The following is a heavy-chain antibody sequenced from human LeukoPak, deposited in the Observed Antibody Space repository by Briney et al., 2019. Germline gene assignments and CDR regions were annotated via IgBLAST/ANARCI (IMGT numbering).Heavy chain of an antibody. Sequence: ASVKVSCKASGYTFTSYGISWVRQAPGQGLEWMGWISAYNGNTNYAQKLQGRVTVTTDTSTSTAYLELRSLRSDDTAVYYCARDGLEYYYDSSGYYFSDYWGQGTLVTVSS. CDR2: ISAYNGNT. CDR1: GYTFTSYG. CDR3: ARDGLEYYYDSSGYYFSDY. J-gene: IGHJ4*02. D-gene: IGHD3-22*01. V-gene: IGHV1-18*01.